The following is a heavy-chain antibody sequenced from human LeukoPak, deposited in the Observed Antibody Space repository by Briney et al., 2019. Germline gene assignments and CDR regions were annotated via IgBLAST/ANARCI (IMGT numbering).Heavy chain of an antibody. J-gene: IGHJ4*02. CDR1: GFTFSSHA. D-gene: IGHD6-6*01. CDR3: ARIEYSSSVDY. V-gene: IGHV3-30*04. CDR2: ISYDGSNK. Sequence: GKSLRLSCAASGFTFSSHAMHWVRQAPGKGLEWVALISYDGSNKYYADSVKGRFTISRDNSMNTLYLQMNSLRAEDTAVYYCARIEYSSSVDYWGQGTLVTVSS.